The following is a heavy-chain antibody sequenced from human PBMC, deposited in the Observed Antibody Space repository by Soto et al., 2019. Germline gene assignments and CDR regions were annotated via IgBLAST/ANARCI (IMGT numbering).Heavy chain of an antibody. V-gene: IGHV3-30-3*01. CDR2: ISYDGSNK. D-gene: IGHD4-17*01. CDR1: GFTFSSYA. Sequence: QVQLEESGGGVVQPGRSLRLSCAASGFTFSSYAMHWVRQAPGKGLEWVAVISYDGSNKYYADSVKGRFTISRDNSKNTLYLQMNSLRAEDTAVYYCARATHYMTTEQYFDYWGQGTLVTVS. CDR3: ARATHYMTTEQYFDY. J-gene: IGHJ4*02.